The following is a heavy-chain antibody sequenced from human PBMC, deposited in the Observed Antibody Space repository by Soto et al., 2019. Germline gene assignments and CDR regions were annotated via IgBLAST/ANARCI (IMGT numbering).Heavy chain of an antibody. Sequence: EASVKVSCKASGGTFSSYAISWVRQAPGQGLEWMGGIIPIFGTANYAQKFQGRVTITADESRSTAYMELSSLRSEDTAVYYCARVYDILTGYRYYFDYWGQGTLVTVSS. V-gene: IGHV1-69*13. CDR3: ARVYDILTGYRYYFDY. CDR2: IIPIFGTA. D-gene: IGHD3-9*01. CDR1: GGTFSSYA. J-gene: IGHJ4*02.